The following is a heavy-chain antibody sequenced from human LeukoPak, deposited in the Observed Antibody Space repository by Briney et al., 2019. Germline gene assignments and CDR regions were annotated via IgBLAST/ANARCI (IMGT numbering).Heavy chain of an antibody. V-gene: IGHV3-23*01. CDR2: ISDDSGST. J-gene: IGHJ4*02. CDR1: ELIFSSYA. D-gene: IGHD6-19*01. Sequence: GGSLRLSCAASELIFSSYAMSWVRQAPGKGLEWVSGISDDSGSTYYAGSVRGRFTISRDNSKNTLYLQMNSLRVEDTAIYYCAKDQYSRGWYFDYWGQGTLVTVSS. CDR3: AKDQYSRGWYFDY.